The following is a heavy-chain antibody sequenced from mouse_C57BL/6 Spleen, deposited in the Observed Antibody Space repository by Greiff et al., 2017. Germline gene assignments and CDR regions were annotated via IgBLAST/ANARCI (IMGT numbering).Heavy chain of an antibody. CDR2: IYPGSGST. CDR3: AREGHYYGSSFDY. J-gene: IGHJ2*01. V-gene: IGHV1-55*01. Sequence: QVQLQQPGAELVKPGASVKMSCKASGYTFTSYWITWVKQRPGQGLEWIGDIYPGSGSTNYNEKFKSKATLTVDTSSSTAYMQLSSLTSEDSAVYYCAREGHYYGSSFDYWGKGTTLTVSS. CDR1: GYTFTSYW. D-gene: IGHD1-1*01.